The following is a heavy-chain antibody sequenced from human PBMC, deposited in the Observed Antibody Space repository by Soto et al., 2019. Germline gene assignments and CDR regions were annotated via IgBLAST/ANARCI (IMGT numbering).Heavy chain of an antibody. CDR3: ARDRVWFGETQPYAYYYGMDV. D-gene: IGHD3-10*01. CDR1: GFTFSSYG. CDR2: IWYDGSNK. Sequence: QVQLVESGGGVVQPGRSLRLSCAASGFTFSSYGMHWVRQAPGKGLEWVAVIWYDGSNKYYADSVKGRFTISRDNSKNTLYLKMNSLRAEDTAVYYCARDRVWFGETQPYAYYYGMDVWGQGTTVTVSS. J-gene: IGHJ6*02. V-gene: IGHV3-33*01.